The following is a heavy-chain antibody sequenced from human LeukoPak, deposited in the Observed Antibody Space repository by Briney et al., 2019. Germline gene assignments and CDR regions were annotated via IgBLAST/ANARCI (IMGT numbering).Heavy chain of an antibody. Sequence: ASVKVSCKASGYTFTSYDINWVRQATGQGLEWMGWMNPNSGNTGYAQKFQGRVTMTRNTSISTAYMELSSLRSEDTAVYYCARTYYYDSSGLGDAFDIWGQGTMVTVPS. J-gene: IGHJ3*02. D-gene: IGHD3-22*01. CDR3: ARTYYYDSSGLGDAFDI. CDR1: GYTFTSYD. CDR2: MNPNSGNT. V-gene: IGHV1-8*01.